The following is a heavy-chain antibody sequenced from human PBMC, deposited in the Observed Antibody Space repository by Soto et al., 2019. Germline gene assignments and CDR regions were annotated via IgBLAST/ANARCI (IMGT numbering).Heavy chain of an antibody. CDR3: AKVGIVATTQMGWFDP. Sequence: QVQLVESGGGVVQPRRSLRLSCVASGFTFYNYGMHWVRQAPGKGLEWVAAIWPDGDIEHYPDSVKGRFTISRDNSRNTLYLQMNSLRAEDTAMYYCAKVGIVATTQMGWFDPWGQGTLVIVSS. J-gene: IGHJ5*02. CDR1: GFTFYNYG. CDR2: IWPDGDIE. D-gene: IGHD1-26*01. V-gene: IGHV3-33*06.